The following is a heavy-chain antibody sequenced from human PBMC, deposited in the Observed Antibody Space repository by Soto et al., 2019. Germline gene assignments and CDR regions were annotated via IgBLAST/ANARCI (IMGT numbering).Heavy chain of an antibody. CDR1: GGSISSGDYY. CDR3: ARLVVMRTYYFDY. Sequence: SETLSLTCTVSGGSISSGDYYWSWIRQPPGKGLEWIGYIYYSGSTYYNPSLKSRVTISVDTSKNQFSLKLSSVTAADTAVYYCARLVVMRTYYFDYWGQGTLVTVS. J-gene: IGHJ4*02. D-gene: IGHD3-22*01. V-gene: IGHV4-30-4*01. CDR2: IYYSGST.